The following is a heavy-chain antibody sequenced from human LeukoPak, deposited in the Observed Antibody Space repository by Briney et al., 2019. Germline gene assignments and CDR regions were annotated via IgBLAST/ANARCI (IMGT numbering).Heavy chain of an antibody. D-gene: IGHD2-15*01. CDR1: GGSISSSSYY. V-gene: IGHV4-61*05. J-gene: IGHJ4*02. CDR3: ARGGVGWPYYLDY. Sequence: SETLSLTCTVSGGSISSSSYYWGWIRRPPGKGLKWIGYIYYSGSTNYNPSLKSRVTISVDTSKNQFSLKLSSVTAADTAVYYCARGGVGWPYYLDYWGQGTLVTVSS. CDR2: IYYSGST.